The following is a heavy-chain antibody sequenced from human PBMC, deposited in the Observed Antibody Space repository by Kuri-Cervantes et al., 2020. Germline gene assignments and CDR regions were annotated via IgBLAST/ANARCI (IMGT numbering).Heavy chain of an antibody. V-gene: IGHV1-69*01. J-gene: IGHJ6*02. CDR2: IIPIFGTA. CDR1: GFTFSSYA. CDR3: ATLKLRRSTVTTSYYYYGMDV. Sequence: KISCAASGFTFSSYAISWVRQAPGQGLEWMGGIIPIFGTANYAQKFQGRVTITADESTSTAYMELSSLRSEDTAVYYCATLKLRRSTVTTSYYYYGMDVWGQGTTVTVSS. D-gene: IGHD4-17*01.